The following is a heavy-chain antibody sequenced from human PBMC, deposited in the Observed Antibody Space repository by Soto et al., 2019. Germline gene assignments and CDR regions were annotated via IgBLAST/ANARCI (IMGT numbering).Heavy chain of an antibody. J-gene: IGHJ6*02. Sequence: EVQLLESGGGLVQPGGSLRLSCGASEFTFNNNAMSWVRQAPGKGLEWVSAISGSCASTYYADSVKGRFTISRDNSKNTLFLKMNRLGVEYTAIYYCGKGRGAAGYYHYAPDVWGRGTKVTVSS. CDR1: EFTFNNNA. V-gene: IGHV3-23*01. CDR2: ISGSCAST. CDR3: GKGRGAAGYYHYAPDV. D-gene: IGHD1-26*01.